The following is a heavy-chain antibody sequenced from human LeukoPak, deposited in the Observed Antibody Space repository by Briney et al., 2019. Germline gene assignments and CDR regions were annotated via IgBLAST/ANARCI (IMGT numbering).Heavy chain of an antibody. CDR3: AATKAGSEYYFDY. CDR1: GFTFTSSA. J-gene: IGHJ4*02. Sequence: GASVKVSCKASGFTFTSSAMQWVRQARGQRLEWIGWIVVGSGNTNYAQKFQERVTITRDMSTSTAYMELSSLRSEDTAVYYCAATKAGSEYYFDYWGQGTLVTVSS. D-gene: IGHD3-10*01. V-gene: IGHV1-58*02. CDR2: IVVGSGNT.